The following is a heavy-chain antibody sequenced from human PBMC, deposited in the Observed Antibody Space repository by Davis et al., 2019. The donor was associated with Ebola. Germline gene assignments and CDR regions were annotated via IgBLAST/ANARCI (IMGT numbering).Heavy chain of an antibody. J-gene: IGHJ5*02. V-gene: IGHV1-69*13. CDR2: IIPILGTA. CDR1: GGTFSSYA. D-gene: IGHD6-13*01. Sequence: SVKVSCKASGGTFSSYAISWVRQAPGQGLEWMGGIIPILGTANYAQKFQGRVTITADESTSTAYMELSSLRSEDTAVYYCARHRYSSTWNWFDPWGQGTLVTVSS. CDR3: ARHRYSSTWNWFDP.